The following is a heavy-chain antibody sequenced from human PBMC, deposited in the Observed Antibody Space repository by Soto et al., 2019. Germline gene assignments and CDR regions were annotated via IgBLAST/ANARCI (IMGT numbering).Heavy chain of an antibody. D-gene: IGHD3-22*01. CDR2: IIPIFGTA. CDR3: ARVNYDSSGYYHEDY. CDR1: GGTFSSYA. J-gene: IGHJ4*02. V-gene: IGHV1-69*13. Sequence: SVKVSCKASGGTFSSYAISWVRQAPGQGLEWMGGIIPIFGTANYAQKFQGRVTITADESTSTAYMELSSLRSEDTAVYYCARVNYDSSGYYHEDYWGQGTLVTVSS.